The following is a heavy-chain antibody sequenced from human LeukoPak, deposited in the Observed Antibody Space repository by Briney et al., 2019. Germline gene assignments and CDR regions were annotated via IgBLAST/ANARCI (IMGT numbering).Heavy chain of an antibody. CDR3: AKSRLSGINDAFDI. CDR2: ISSSSSYI. CDR1: GFTFSSYS. V-gene: IGHV3-21*04. Sequence: GGTLRLSCAASGFTFSSYSMNWVRQAPGKGLEWVSSISSSSSYIYYADSVKGRFTISRDNTKNKLYLQMNSLRAEDTALYYCAKSRLSGINDAFDIWGQGTMVTVSS. J-gene: IGHJ3*02. D-gene: IGHD3-3*01.